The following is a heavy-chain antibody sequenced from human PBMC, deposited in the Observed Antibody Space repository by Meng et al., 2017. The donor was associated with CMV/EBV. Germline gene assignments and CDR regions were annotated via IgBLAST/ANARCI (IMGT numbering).Heavy chain of an antibody. Sequence: QFKLGQAGAEVKKPGASVKVSCKASGYTFTSYGISWVRQAPGQGLEWMGWIRTYNGNTNYAQKLQGRVTMTTDTSTGTAYIELRSLRSDDTAVYYCAREGFDYWGQGTLVTVFS. CDR2: IRTYNGNT. J-gene: IGHJ4*02. CDR3: AREGFDY. V-gene: IGHV1-18*01. CDR1: GYTFTSYG.